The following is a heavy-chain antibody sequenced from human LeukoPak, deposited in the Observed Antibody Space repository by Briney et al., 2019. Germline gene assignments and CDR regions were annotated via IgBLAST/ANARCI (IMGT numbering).Heavy chain of an antibody. CDR2: IRYDGSNK. CDR1: GFTFSSYG. CDR3: ARAVDESFDY. Sequence: GGSLRLSCAASGFTFSSYGMHWVRQAPGKGLEWVAFIRYDGSNKYYADSVKGRFTISRDNSKNTLYLQMNSLRAEDTAVYYCARAVDESFDYWGQGTLVTVSS. J-gene: IGHJ4*02. V-gene: IGHV3-30*02.